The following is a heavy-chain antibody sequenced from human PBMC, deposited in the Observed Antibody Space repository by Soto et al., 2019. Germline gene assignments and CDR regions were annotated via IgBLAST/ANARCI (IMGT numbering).Heavy chain of an antibody. V-gene: IGHV1-3*01. J-gene: IGHJ4*02. D-gene: IGHD1-1*01. Sequence: QVQLVQSGADVKKPGASVKVSCKASGYTFTSYAMHWVRQAPGQRPERMGWINAGNGKTKYSEKFKGRDTITRDTSASTAYIELSSLRSEDTAVYNCARGRWTQTPADYYLDYWGQETLVTVSS. CDR2: INAGNGKT. CDR1: GYTFTSYA. CDR3: ARGRWTQTPADYYLDY.